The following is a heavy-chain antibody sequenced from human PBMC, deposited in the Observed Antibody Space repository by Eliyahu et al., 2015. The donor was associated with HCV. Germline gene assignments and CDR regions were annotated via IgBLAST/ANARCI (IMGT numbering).Heavy chain of an antibody. CDR3: VRARGEDGYNGMDV. J-gene: IGHJ6*02. V-gene: IGHV3-30*04. CDR2: ISFDETTK. Sequence: QVQLVESGGGVVQPGTSLRLSCAASGFTFSSYPMHWVRQSPGKGLESMAVISFDETTKYYADSAKGRFTISRDNSKNTLSLQMNSLRPEDTAVYYCVRARGEDGYNGMDVWGQGTTVTVSS. D-gene: IGHD3-16*01. CDR1: GFTFSSYP.